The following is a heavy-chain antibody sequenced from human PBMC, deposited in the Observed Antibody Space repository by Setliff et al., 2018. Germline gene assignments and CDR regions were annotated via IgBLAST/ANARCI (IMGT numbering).Heavy chain of an antibody. J-gene: IGHJ5*02. CDR3: XXXXXXXXVDQGFDP. V-gene: IGHV4-61*09. Sequence: PSETLSLTCTVSGGSISSGSYYWGWIRQPAGKGLEWIGHIYTSGNTDYSPSLKSRVTIXXXTSXXXXXXXXXXXXXXXXXXXXXXXXXXXXXVDQGFDPWGQGTLVTVSS. CDR1: GGSISSGSYY. CDR2: IYTSGNT. D-gene: IGHD5-12*01.